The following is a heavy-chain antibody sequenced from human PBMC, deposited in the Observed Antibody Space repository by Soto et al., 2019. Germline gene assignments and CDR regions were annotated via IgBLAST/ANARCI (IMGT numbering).Heavy chain of an antibody. D-gene: IGHD3-16*02. V-gene: IGHV1-8*01. J-gene: IGHJ2*01. Sequence: QVQLVQSGAEVKKPGASVKVSCKASGYTFTSYDINWVRQATGQGLEWMGWLNTNSGNTGYAQKFQGRVTITRNTSISTAYMELSSLRSEDTAVYYCARDRPTFGGDITQFDLWGRGTLVTVSS. CDR3: ARDRPTFGGDITQFDL. CDR2: LNTNSGNT. CDR1: GYTFTSYD.